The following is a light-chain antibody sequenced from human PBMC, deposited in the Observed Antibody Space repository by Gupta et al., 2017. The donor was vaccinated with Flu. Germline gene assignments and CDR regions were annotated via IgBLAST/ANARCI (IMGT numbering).Light chain of an antibody. CDR2: NNN. V-gene: IGLV1-44*01. Sequence: QSVLAQPPSVSGAPGQRVTISCSGSSSSIGTDTVNWYKQIPGRAPQLLIYNNNERPSGVPARLSASKSGTSASLAINGLQSEDEADYYCWSGTGNAGGTHYVFGSGTKVTLL. J-gene: IGLJ1*01. CDR1: SSSIGTDT. CDR3: WSGTGNAGGTHYV.